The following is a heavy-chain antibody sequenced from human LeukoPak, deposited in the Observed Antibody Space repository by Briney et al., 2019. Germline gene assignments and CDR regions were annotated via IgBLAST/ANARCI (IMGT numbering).Heavy chain of an antibody. CDR1: DGSISSVGYY. CDR2: IYYSGST. J-gene: IGHJ4*02. V-gene: IGHV4-31*03. D-gene: IGHD3-22*01. CDR3: ARVLRYYYDSSGYDYFDY. Sequence: SETLSLTCTVSDGSISSVGYYWSWIRQHPGKGLEWIGYIYYSGSTYYNPSLKSRVTISVDTSKNQFSLKLSSVTAADTAVYYCARVLRYYYDSSGYDYFDYWGQGTLVTVSS.